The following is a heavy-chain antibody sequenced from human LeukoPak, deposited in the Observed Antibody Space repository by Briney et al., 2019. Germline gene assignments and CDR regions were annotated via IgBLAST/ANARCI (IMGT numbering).Heavy chain of an antibody. CDR1: GGSFSGYC. CDR2: INHSGST. D-gene: IGHD3-10*01. V-gene: IGHV4-34*01. Sequence: SETLSLTCAVYGGSFSGYCWSWIRQPPGKGLEWIGEINHSGSTNYNPSLKSRVTISVDTSKNQFSLKLSSVTAADTAVYYCARVGLYYYGSGSGNNWFDPWGQGTLVTVSS. J-gene: IGHJ5*02. CDR3: ARVGLYYYGSGSGNNWFDP.